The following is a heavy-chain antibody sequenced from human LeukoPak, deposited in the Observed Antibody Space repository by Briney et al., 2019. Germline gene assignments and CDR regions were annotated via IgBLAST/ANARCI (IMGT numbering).Heavy chain of an antibody. CDR1: GFTFSSYE. Sequence: PGGSLRLSCAASGFTFSSYEMNWVRQAPGKGLEWVSYISSSGSTIFYADSVKGRFTISRDNAKNSLYLQMNSLRAEDTAWYYCARGARGTNSWYFRYWGQGTLVTVSS. J-gene: IGHJ4*02. CDR3: ARGARGTNSWYFRY. V-gene: IGHV3-48*03. CDR2: ISSSGSTI. D-gene: IGHD6-13*01.